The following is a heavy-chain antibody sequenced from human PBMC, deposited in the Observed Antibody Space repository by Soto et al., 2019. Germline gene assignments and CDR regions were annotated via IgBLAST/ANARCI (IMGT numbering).Heavy chain of an antibody. Sequence: SETLSLTCTVSGGSISSGDYYWSWIRQPPGKGLEWIGYIYYSGSTYYNPSLKSRVTISVDTSKNQFSLKLSSVTAADTAVYYCARYGSGSYYSSWFDPWGQGTLVTVSS. V-gene: IGHV4-30-4*01. CDR1: GGSISSGDYY. D-gene: IGHD3-10*01. J-gene: IGHJ5*02. CDR2: IYYSGST. CDR3: ARYGSGSYYSSWFDP.